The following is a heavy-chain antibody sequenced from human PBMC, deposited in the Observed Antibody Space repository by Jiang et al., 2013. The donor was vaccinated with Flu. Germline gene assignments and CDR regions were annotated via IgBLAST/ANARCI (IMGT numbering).Heavy chain of an antibody. V-gene: IGHV1-8*01. Sequence: SGAEVKKPGASVKVSCKASGYTFTSYDINWVRQATGQGLEWMGWMNPNSGNTGYAQKFQGRVTMTRNTSISTAYMELSSLRSEDTAVYYCARVGEQWLVYGNDYYYGMDVWGQGTTVTVSS. CDR1: GYTFTSYD. J-gene: IGHJ6*02. CDR3: ARVGEQWLVYGNDYYYGMDV. D-gene: IGHD6-19*01. CDR2: MNPNSGNT.